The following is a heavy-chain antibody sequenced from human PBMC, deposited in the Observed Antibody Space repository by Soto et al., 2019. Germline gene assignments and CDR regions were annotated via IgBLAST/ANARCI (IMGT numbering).Heavy chain of an antibody. D-gene: IGHD3-3*01. CDR1: GGSVSSSSYY. Sequence: QLQLQESGPGLVKPSETLSLTCTVSGGSVSSSSYYWGWIRQPPGKGLEWIGSIYYSGSTYYNPSLNSRVTKSVDTSKNQFSLKMSSVTAADTAVYYCARHRVWSGPTGHGFDIWGQGTMVTVSS. V-gene: IGHV4-39*01. J-gene: IGHJ3*02. CDR3: ARHRVWSGPTGHGFDI. CDR2: IYYSGST.